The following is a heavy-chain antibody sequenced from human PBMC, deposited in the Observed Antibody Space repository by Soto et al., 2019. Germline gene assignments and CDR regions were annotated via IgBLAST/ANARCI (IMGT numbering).Heavy chain of an antibody. V-gene: IGHV1-3*05. CDR2: INAGNGNT. Sequence: QVQLVQSGAEEKKPGASVKVSCKASGYTFTSYAMHWVRQAPGQRLEWMGWINAGNGNTKYSQKFQGRVTITRDTSASTADMERSSLRSEDTAVYYCARDPTLYSSSFDYWGQGTLVTVSS. D-gene: IGHD6-6*01. CDR3: ARDPTLYSSSFDY. CDR1: GYTFTSYA. J-gene: IGHJ4*02.